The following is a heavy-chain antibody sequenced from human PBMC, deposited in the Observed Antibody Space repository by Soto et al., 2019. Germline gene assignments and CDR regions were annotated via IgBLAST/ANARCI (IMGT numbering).Heavy chain of an antibody. CDR1: GGSITSSSYY. CDR2: IYYSGST. Sequence: PSETLSLTCTVSGGSITSSSYYWGWIRQPPGKGLEWIGSIYYSGSTYYNPSLKSRVTISVDTSKNQFSLKLSSVTAADTAVYYCASPRITIFGVVKSAFDIWGQGTMVTVSS. V-gene: IGHV4-39*01. CDR3: ASPRITIFGVVKSAFDI. J-gene: IGHJ3*02. D-gene: IGHD3-3*01.